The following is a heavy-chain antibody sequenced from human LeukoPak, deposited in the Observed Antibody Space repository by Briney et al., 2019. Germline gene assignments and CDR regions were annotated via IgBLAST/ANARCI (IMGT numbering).Heavy chain of an antibody. D-gene: IGHD2-15*01. CDR2: IGSKASNYAT. CDR3: SVNYCSGDSCYMF. CDR1: GFTFSGSA. J-gene: IGHJ4*02. Sequence: GGSLRLSCAASGFTFSGSAMHWVRQASGKGLEWVGRIGSKASNYATAYAASVKGRFTISRDDSKNTAYLQMNSLKNEGTAVYYCSVNYCSGDSCYMFWGQGTLVPVSS. V-gene: IGHV3-73*01.